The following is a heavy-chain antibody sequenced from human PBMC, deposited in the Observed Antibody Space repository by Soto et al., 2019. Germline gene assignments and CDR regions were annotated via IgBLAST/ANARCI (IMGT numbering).Heavy chain of an antibody. CDR3: AREYTAWPLAYGLDV. J-gene: IGHJ6*02. CDR2: ISSRSDI. CDR1: GFTFSTYS. Sequence: PGGSLRLSCVGSGFTFSTYSINWVRQAPGKGLEWVSSISSRSDIYYADSVKGRFTISRDNAKNSVSLKMNSLRAEDTAVYYCAREYTAWPLAYGLDVWGQGTTVTVSS. D-gene: IGHD2-2*02. V-gene: IGHV3-21*01.